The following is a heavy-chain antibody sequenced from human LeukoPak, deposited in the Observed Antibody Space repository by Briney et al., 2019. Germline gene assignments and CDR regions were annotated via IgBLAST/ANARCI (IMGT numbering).Heavy chain of an antibody. CDR3: ARGRPSYYGMDV. V-gene: IGHV6-1*01. Sequence: SQTLSLTCAISGDSVSSNGAAWTWIRQSPSRGLEWLGRTYYRSKWYNDCAVSVNSRIIINPDTSKNQFSLQLNSVTPEDTAVYYCARGRPSYYGMDVWGQGTTVTVSS. D-gene: IGHD6-25*01. CDR1: GDSVSSNGAA. CDR2: TYYRSKWYN. J-gene: IGHJ6*02.